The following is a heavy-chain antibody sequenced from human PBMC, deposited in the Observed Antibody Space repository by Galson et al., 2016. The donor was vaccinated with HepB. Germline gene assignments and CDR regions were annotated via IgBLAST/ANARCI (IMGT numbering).Heavy chain of an antibody. D-gene: IGHD6-13*01. J-gene: IGHJ4*02. CDR3: AKAAVGFTFDF. V-gene: IGHV3-21*01. CDR1: GFTFSSYT. CDR2: ISRSSSYI. Sequence: SLRLSCAASGFTFSSYTMNWVRQAPGKGLEWVSSISRSSSYIYYADSVRGRFTISRDNAKNSLYLQMNSLRVEDTAVYYCAKAAVGFTFDFWGQGTLVTVFS.